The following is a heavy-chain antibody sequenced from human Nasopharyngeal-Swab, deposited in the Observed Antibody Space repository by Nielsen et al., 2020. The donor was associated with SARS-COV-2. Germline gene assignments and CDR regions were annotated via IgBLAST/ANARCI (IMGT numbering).Heavy chain of an antibody. CDR1: GFTFSSYA. Sequence: GESLKISCAASGFTFSSYAMHWARQAPGKGLEWVAVISHDGSKKYYGDSVEGRFIISRDNSKNTLYLQMNSLRAEDTAVYYCARDGSSWYEGYYCDNWGQGTLVTVSS. CDR3: ARDGSSWYEGYYCDN. J-gene: IGHJ4*02. D-gene: IGHD6-13*01. CDR2: ISHDGSKK. V-gene: IGHV3-30*04.